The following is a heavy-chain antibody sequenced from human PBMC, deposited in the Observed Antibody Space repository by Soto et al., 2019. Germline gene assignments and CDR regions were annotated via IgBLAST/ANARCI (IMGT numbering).Heavy chain of an antibody. J-gene: IGHJ6*02. CDR1: GGSISSSSYY. CDR2: IYYTGST. D-gene: IGHD3-3*01. V-gene: IGHV4-39*01. CDR3: ASTLSGAMDV. Sequence: QLQLQESGPGLVKPSETLSLTCTVSGGSISSSSYYWGWIRQPPGKGLEWIGSIYYTGSTYYNPSLKSRVTISVDTSKNQFSLRLSSVTAADTSVYDCASTLSGAMDVWGQGTTITVSS.